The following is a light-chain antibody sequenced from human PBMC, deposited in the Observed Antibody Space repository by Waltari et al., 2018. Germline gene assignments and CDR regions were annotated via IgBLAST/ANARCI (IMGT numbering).Light chain of an antibody. V-gene: IGLV6-57*01. CDR1: SGNIARNS. CDR2: NDD. J-gene: IGLJ1*01. Sequence: NFILAQPHSVSESPGKTVTISCTRSSGNIARNSVHWYQQRPGSSPTVVIYNDDRRASGVPDRFSGSIDPSSNSASLTISGLKIEDEADYYCQSYDLITPCVFGDGTRVTV. CDR3: QSYDLITPCV.